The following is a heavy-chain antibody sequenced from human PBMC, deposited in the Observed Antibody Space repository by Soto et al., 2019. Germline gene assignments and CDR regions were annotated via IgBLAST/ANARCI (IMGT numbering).Heavy chain of an antibody. V-gene: IGHV1-18*01. J-gene: IGHJ6*03. CDR1: GYTFTSYG. Sequence: EASVKVSCKASGYTFTSYGISWVRQAPGQGLEWMGWISAYNGNTNYAQKLQGRVTMTTDTSTSTAYMELRSLRSDDTAVYYCARAYSSSFFNYYYYMDVWGKGTTVTVSS. CDR2: ISAYNGNT. CDR3: ARAYSSSFFNYYYYMDV. D-gene: IGHD6-6*01.